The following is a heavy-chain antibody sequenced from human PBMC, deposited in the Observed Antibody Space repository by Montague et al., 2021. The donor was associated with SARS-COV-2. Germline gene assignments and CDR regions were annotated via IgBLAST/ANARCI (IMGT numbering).Heavy chain of an antibody. V-gene: IGHV3-48*03. Sequence: SLRLSCAASGFTFSSYEMNWVRQAPGNGLEWVSYISSSGSTIYYADSVKGRFTISRDNAKNSLYLQMNSLRAEDTAVHYCASNLFITIFGVVISSDTFDIWGQETMVTVSS. CDR2: ISSSGSTI. D-gene: IGHD3-3*01. CDR3: ASNLFITIFGVVISSDTFDI. CDR1: GFTFSSYE. J-gene: IGHJ3*02.